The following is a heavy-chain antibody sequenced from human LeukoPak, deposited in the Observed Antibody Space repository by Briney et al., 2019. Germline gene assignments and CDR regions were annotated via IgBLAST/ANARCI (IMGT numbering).Heavy chain of an antibody. V-gene: IGHV4-39*07. D-gene: IGHD3-10*01. CDR1: GGSISSSSYY. CDR2: IYYSGST. Sequence: SETLSLTGTVSGGSISSSSYYWGWLRQPPGKGLEWTGSIYYSGSTYYNPSLKSRVTISVDTSKNQFSLKLSSVTAADTAVYYCARVYYYGSGSYYSVFDYWGQGTLVTVSS. CDR3: ARVYYYGSGSYYSVFDY. J-gene: IGHJ4*02.